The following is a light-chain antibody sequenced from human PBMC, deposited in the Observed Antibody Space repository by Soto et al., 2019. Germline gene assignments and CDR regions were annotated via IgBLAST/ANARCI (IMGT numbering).Light chain of an antibody. CDR3: QQYDNPIT. Sequence: DIQMTQSPSSLSASVGDRVTITCQASQDISNYLNWYQKKPGKAPKLLIYDASNLETGVPSRVSGSGSGTDFTFTISSLQPEDIATYYCQQYDNPITFGQGTRLEIK. J-gene: IGKJ5*01. CDR1: QDISNY. V-gene: IGKV1-33*01. CDR2: DAS.